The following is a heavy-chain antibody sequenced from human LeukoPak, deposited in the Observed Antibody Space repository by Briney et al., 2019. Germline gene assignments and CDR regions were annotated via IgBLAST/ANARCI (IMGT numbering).Heavy chain of an antibody. D-gene: IGHD6-13*01. CDR3: ARDRFWYSSSWYYFDY. CDR1: GDSVSSNSAA. V-gene: IGHV6-1*01. J-gene: IGHJ4*02. CDR2: TYYRSKWYN. Sequence: SQTLSLTCAISGDSVSSNSAAWNWIRQSPPRGLEWLGRTYYRSKWYNDYAVSVKSRITINPDTSKNQFSLQLNSVTPEDTAVYYCARDRFWYSSSWYYFDYWGQGTLVTVSS.